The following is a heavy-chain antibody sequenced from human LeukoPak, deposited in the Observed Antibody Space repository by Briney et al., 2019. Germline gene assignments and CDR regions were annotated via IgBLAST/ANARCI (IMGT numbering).Heavy chain of an antibody. Sequence: ASVKVSCKASGYTFTSYDINWVRQATGLGLEWMGWMNPNSGNSGYAQKFQGRITMTRNTSISTAYMELSSLASEDTAVYYCARIAAAGNRRLNYWGQGTLVTVSS. V-gene: IGHV1-8*01. CDR3: ARIAAAGNRRLNY. D-gene: IGHD6-13*01. CDR1: GYTFTSYD. CDR2: MNPNSGNS. J-gene: IGHJ4*02.